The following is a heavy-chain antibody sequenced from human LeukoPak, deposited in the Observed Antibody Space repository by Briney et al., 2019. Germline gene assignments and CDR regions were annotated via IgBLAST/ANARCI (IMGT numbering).Heavy chain of an antibody. CDR2: INPSGGST. J-gene: IGHJ4*02. D-gene: IGHD2-15*01. V-gene: IGHV1-46*01. CDR1: GAPFSGYA. CDR3: ARGGYCSGGSCYGNVDY. Sequence: ASVKVSCKASGAPFSGYALSWVRQAPGQGLEWMGIINPSGGSTSYAQKFQGRVTMTRDTSTSTVYMELSSLRSEDTAVYYCARGGYCSGGSCYGNVDYWGQGTLVTVSS.